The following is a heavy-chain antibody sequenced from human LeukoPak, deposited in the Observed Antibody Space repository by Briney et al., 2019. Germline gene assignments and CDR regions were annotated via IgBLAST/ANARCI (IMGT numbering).Heavy chain of an antibody. CDR1: GGSISSGGYY. CDR3: ARVGYGSFDY. V-gene: IGHV4-31*03. J-gene: IGHJ4*02. Sequence: SETLSLTCTVSGGSISSGGYYWSWIRQHPGKGLEWIGYIYYSGSTYYNPSLKSRVTISVDTSKNQFSLKLSSATAADTAVYYCARVGYGSFDYWGQGTLVTVSS. D-gene: IGHD5-18*01. CDR2: IYYSGST.